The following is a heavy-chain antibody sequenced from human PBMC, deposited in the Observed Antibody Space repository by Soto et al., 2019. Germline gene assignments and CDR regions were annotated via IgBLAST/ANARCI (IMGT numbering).Heavy chain of an antibody. CDR1: GFTFSDYY. V-gene: IGHV3-11*05. CDR3: ARLTSNRYFDL. J-gene: IGHJ2*01. Sequence: QVQLVDSGGGLVKPGGSLRLSCAASGFTFSDYYMSWIRQAPGKGLEWVSYLSSSSNYIDYAGSVKGRFTISRDNAKNSLYLQINSLRAEDTAVYYCARLTSNRYFDLWGRGTLVTVSS. CDR2: LSSSSNYI. D-gene: IGHD3-9*01.